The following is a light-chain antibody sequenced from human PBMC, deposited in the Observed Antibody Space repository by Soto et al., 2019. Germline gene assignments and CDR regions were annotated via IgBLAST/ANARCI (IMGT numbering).Light chain of an antibody. CDR2: GNS. J-gene: IGLJ2*01. Sequence: QAVVTQPPSVSGAPGQRLTISCTGISSNIGAGYDVHWYQQLPGTAPKLLIYGNSNRPSGVPDRFSGSKSGTSASLAITGLQAEDEADYYCQSYDSSLSGVVFGGGTKLTVL. CDR3: QSYDSSLSGVV. V-gene: IGLV1-40*01. CDR1: SSNIGAGYD.